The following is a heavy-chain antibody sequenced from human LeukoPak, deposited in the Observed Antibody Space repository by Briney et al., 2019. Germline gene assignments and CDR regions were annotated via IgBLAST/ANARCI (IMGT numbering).Heavy chain of an antibody. CDR3: ARQFLVGSTFHAFDL. D-gene: IGHD1-26*01. CDR1: GGSFSGYY. CDR2: INHSGST. J-gene: IGHJ3*01. V-gene: IGHV4-34*01. Sequence: SEALSLTCAVYGGSFSGYYWNWIRQPPGKGLEWIGEINHSGSTNYNPSLKSRVTMSVDTSKKQFSLKLTSVTAADMAVYFCARQFLVGSTFHAFDLWGQGTRVTVSS.